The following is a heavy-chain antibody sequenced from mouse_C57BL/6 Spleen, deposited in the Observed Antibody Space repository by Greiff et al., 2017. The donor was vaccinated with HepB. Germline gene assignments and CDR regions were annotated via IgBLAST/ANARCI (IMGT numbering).Heavy chain of an antibody. J-gene: IGHJ3*01. CDR2: ISDGGSYT. D-gene: IGHD3-2*02. CDR3: ARADSSGYPSGFAY. V-gene: IGHV5-4*01. CDR1: GFTFSSYA. Sequence: VQLKESGGGLVKPGGSLKLSCAASGFTFSSYAMSWVRQTPEKRLEWVATISDGGSYTYYPDNVKGRFTISRDNAKNNLYLQMSHLKSEDTAMYYCARADSSGYPSGFAYWGQGTLVTVSA.